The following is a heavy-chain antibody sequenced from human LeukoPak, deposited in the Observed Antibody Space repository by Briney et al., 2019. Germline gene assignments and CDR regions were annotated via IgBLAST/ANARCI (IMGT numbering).Heavy chain of an antibody. CDR2: ISYDGSNK. D-gene: IGHD2-8*01. J-gene: IGHJ6*03. Sequence: GGSLRLSCAASGFTFSSYAMHWVRQAPGKGLEWVAVISYDGSNKYYADSVKGRFTISRDNSKNTLYLQMNSLRAEDTAVYYCARVAQRHGPFYYYYMDVWGKGTTVTVSS. V-gene: IGHV3-30*01. CDR1: GFTFSSYA. CDR3: ARVAQRHGPFYYYYMDV.